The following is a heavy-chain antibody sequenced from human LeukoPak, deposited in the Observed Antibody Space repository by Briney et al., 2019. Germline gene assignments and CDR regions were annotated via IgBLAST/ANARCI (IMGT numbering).Heavy chain of an antibody. J-gene: IGHJ4*02. Sequence: GASVKVSCKASGYTFTSYGISWVRQAPGQGLEWMGWISAYNGNTNYAQKLQGRVTMTTDTSTSTAYMELRSLRSDATAVYYCARDGNPFVVVPAASDYWGQGTLVTVSS. CDR1: GYTFTSYG. D-gene: IGHD2-2*01. CDR3: ARDGNPFVVVPAASDY. V-gene: IGHV1-18*01. CDR2: ISAYNGNT.